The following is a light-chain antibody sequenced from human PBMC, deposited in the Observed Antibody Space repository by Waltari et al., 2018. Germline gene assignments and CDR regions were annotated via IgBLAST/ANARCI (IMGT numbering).Light chain of an antibody. V-gene: IGLV1-47*01. CDR3: AAWDDSLTGRV. J-gene: IGLJ3*02. CDR1: SSNIGSNY. Sequence: QSVLTQPSSASGTPGQRVTISCSGSSSNIGSNYVYWYQQLPGTAPNLLIHTDNQRPSGVPGRFSPSKSGASASLAISGLRSDDEADYYCAAWDDSLTGRVFGGGTKLTVL. CDR2: TDN.